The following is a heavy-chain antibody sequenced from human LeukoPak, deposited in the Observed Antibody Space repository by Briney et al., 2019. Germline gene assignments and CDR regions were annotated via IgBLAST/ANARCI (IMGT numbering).Heavy chain of an antibody. CDR3: AREGHDYGDYGETDY. D-gene: IGHD4-17*01. Sequence: SETLSLTCTVSGGSISSSSYYGGWIRQPPGKGLEWIGSIYYSGSTYYNPSLKSRVTISVDTSKNQFSLKLSSVTAADTAVYYCAREGHDYGDYGETDYWGQGTLVTVSS. CDR1: GGSISSSSYY. J-gene: IGHJ4*02. CDR2: IYYSGST. V-gene: IGHV4-39*02.